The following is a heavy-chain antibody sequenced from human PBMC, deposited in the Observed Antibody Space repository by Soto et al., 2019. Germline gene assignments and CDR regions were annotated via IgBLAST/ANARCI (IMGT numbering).Heavy chain of an antibody. Sequence: EVQLLESGGGLVQPGGSLRLSCAASGFTFSSYAMSWVRQAPGKGLEWVSAISGSGGSTYYADSVKGWFTISRDNSKNPLDLQMNSLRAEDKAVDYCAKEGGHSGGWASFDYWGQGTLVTVYS. CDR2: ISGSGGST. D-gene: IGHD6-19*01. CDR1: GFTFSSYA. J-gene: IGHJ4*02. CDR3: AKEGGHSGGWASFDY. V-gene: IGHV3-23*01.